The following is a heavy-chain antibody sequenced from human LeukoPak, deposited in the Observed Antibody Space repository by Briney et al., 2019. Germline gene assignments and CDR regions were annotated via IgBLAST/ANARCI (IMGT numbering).Heavy chain of an antibody. J-gene: IGHJ4*02. CDR1: GFTFSSYA. CDR3: TKNPATGGYYFEN. V-gene: IGHV3-23*01. D-gene: IGHD3-16*01. Sequence: GGSLRLSYAASGFTFSSYAMSWVRQAPGKGLAWVSSISGSGISTYYADSVKGRFTSSRDFSKDTLYLQMNSLRAEDTAVYYCTKNPATGGYYFENWGQGTLVTVSS. CDR2: ISGSGIST.